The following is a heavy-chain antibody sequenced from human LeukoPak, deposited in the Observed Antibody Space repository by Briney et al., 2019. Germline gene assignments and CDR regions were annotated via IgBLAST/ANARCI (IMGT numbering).Heavy chain of an antibody. V-gene: IGHV4-38-2*02. D-gene: IGHD7-27*01. CDR2: IYHSGST. J-gene: IGHJ3*02. CDR3: ASSTGDDAFDI. Sequence: SETLSLTCTVSGYSISSGYYWGWIRQPPGKGLEWIGSIYHSGSTYYNPSLKSRVTISVDRSKNQFSLKLSSVTAADTAVYYCASSTGDDAFDIWGQGTMVTVSS. CDR1: GYSISSGYY.